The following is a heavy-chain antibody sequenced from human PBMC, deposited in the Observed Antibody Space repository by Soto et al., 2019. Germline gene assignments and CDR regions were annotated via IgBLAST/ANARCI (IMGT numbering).Heavy chain of an antibody. D-gene: IGHD3-10*01. CDR3: ARDLGYYYGSGSSPSLFDY. Sequence: ASETLSLTCAVYGGSFSGYYWSWIRQPPGKGLEWIGEINHSGSTNYNPSLKSRVTISVDTYKNQFSLKLSSVTAADKAVYYCARDLGYYYGSGSSPSLFDYWGRGTLVTVSS. CDR2: INHSGST. J-gene: IGHJ4*01. CDR1: GGSFSGYY. V-gene: IGHV4-34*01.